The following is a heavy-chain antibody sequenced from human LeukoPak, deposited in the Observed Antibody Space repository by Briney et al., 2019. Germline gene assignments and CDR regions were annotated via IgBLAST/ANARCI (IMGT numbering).Heavy chain of an antibody. V-gene: IGHV1-2*02. CDR3: ARERSNYYGSGDLYYYYMDV. D-gene: IGHD3-10*01. J-gene: IGHJ6*03. Sequence: ASVKVSCKASGYTFTGYYMHWVRQAPGQGLEWMGWINPNSGGTNYAQKFQGRVTMTRDTSISTAYMDLSRLRSDDTAVYYCARERSNYYGSGDLYYYYMDVWGKGTTVTISS. CDR2: INPNSGGT. CDR1: GYTFTGYY.